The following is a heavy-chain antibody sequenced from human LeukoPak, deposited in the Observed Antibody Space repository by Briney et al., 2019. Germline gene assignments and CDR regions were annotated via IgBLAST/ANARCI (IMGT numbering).Heavy chain of an antibody. J-gene: IGHJ1*01. D-gene: IGHD3-10*01. Sequence: ASVKVSCKASGYTFTSYGISWVRQAPGQGLEWMGWISAYNGNTNYAQKLQGRVTMTTDTSTSTAYMELRSLRPDDTAVYYCATGSSRRVWGLLWEPLAGEYFQHWGQGTLVTVSS. V-gene: IGHV1-18*01. CDR3: ATGSSRRVWGLLWEPLAGEYFQH. CDR2: ISAYNGNT. CDR1: GYTFTSYG.